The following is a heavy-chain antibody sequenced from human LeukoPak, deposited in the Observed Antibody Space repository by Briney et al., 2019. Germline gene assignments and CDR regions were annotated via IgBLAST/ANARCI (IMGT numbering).Heavy chain of an antibody. CDR1: GGTFSSYA. CDR3: AKRVDYYDSSGYRSFDY. D-gene: IGHD3-22*01. Sequence: SVKVSCKASGGTFSSYAISWVRQAPGQGLEWMGRIIPTFGTANYAQKFQGRVTITTDESTSTAYMELSSLRSEDTAVYYCAKRVDYYDSSGYRSFDYWGQGTLVTVSS. CDR2: IIPTFGTA. J-gene: IGHJ4*02. V-gene: IGHV1-69*05.